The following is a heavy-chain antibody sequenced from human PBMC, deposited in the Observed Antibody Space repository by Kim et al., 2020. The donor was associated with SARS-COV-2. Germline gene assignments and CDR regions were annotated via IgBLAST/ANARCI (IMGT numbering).Heavy chain of an antibody. J-gene: IGHJ5*02. CDR3: ARDNTEYVLRFLEWSPTGFDP. Sequence: GGSLRLSCAASGFTFSSYSMNWVRQAPGKGLEWVSYISRSSSTIYYADSVKGRFTISRDNAKNSLYLQMNSLRDEDTAVYYCARDNTEYVLRFLEWSPTGFDPWGQGTLVTVSS. CDR1: GFTFSSYS. D-gene: IGHD3-3*01. V-gene: IGHV3-48*02. CDR2: ISRSSSTI.